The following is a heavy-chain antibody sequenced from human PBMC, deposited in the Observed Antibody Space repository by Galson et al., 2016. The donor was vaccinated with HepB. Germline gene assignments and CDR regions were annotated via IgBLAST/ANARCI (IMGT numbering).Heavy chain of an antibody. Sequence: SVKVSCKASGFTFSDAAVQWVRQARGQRLEWIGWTAVGRGNTNYAEKFQARATITRNMSTSTAYMELSSLRSEDTAVYYCAAGLVPSDYWGQGTLVTVSS. CDR1: GFTFSDAA. J-gene: IGHJ4*02. CDR3: AAGLVPSDY. V-gene: IGHV1-58*01. CDR2: TAVGRGNT. D-gene: IGHD2-2*01.